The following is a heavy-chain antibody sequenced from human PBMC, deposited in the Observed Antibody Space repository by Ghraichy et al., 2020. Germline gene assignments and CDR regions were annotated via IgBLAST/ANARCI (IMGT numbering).Heavy chain of an antibody. J-gene: IGHJ4*02. D-gene: IGHD6-13*01. CDR2: INHSGNT. CDR1: GGSFSGYY. Sequence: SETLSLTCAVYGGSFSGYYWSWIRQPPGKGLEWIGEINHSGNTNYNPSLKSRVTISVDTSKNQFSLKLSSETAADTAVYYCARGGPYSSSWYSDYWGQGTLVTVSS. V-gene: IGHV4-34*01. CDR3: ARGGPYSSSWYSDY.